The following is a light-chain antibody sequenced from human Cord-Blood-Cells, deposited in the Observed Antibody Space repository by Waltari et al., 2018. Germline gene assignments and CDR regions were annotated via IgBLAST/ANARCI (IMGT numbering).Light chain of an antibody. CDR1: KLGDNY. V-gene: IGLV3-1*01. CDR2: QDS. J-gene: IGLJ2*01. CDR3: QAWDSSTVV. Sequence: SSELTQPPSVSVSPGQTASIPCSGDKLGDNYACWYQQKPGQSPVLVIYQDSKRPPGIPERFSGANSGNTATLTISGTQAMDEADYYCQAWDSSTVVFGGGTKLTVL.